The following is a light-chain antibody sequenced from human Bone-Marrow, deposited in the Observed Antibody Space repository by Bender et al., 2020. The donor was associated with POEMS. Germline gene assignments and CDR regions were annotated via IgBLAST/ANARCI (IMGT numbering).Light chain of an antibody. V-gene: IGLV2-14*01. J-gene: IGLJ3*02. Sequence: QSALTQSASVSGSPGQSITISCTGTSSDVGGYNYVSWYQQHPGKVPKLIIYDVNNRPSGVSNRFSGSKSGNTASQIVSGLQAEDEADYYCSAYTGGYTGVFGGGTKLTVL. CDR3: SAYTGGYTGV. CDR2: DVN. CDR1: SSDVGGYNY.